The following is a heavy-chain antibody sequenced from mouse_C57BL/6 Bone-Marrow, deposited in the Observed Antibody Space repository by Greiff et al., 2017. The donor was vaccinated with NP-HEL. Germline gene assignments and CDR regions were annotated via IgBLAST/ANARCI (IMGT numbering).Heavy chain of an antibody. CDR3: ASLRYFGY. Sequence: EVKLVESGPELVKPGASVKISCKASGYSFTGYYMNWVKQSPEKSLEWIGEINPSTGGTTYNQKFKAKATLTVDKSSSTAYMQLKSLTSEDSAVYYCASLRYFGYWGQGTTLTVSS. J-gene: IGHJ2*01. CDR2: INPSTGGT. D-gene: IGHD1-1*01. CDR1: GYSFTGYY. V-gene: IGHV1-42*01.